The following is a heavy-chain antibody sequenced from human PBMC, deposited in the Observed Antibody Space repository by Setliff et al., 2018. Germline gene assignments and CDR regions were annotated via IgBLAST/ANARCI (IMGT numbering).Heavy chain of an antibody. J-gene: IGHJ1*01. Sequence: SGPTLVNPTQTPTLTCTFSGFSLSTSGVGVGWIRQPPGKALEWLALIYWNDDKRYSPSLKSRLTITKDTSKNQVVLTMTNMDPVDTATYYCAHKYGDYVRYFQHWGQGTLVTVS. CDR2: IYWNDDK. V-gene: IGHV2-5*01. D-gene: IGHD4-17*01. CDR3: AHKYGDYVRYFQH. CDR1: GFSLSTSGVG.